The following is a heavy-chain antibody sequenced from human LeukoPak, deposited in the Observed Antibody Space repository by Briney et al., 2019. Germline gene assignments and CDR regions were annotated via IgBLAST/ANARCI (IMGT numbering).Heavy chain of an antibody. J-gene: IGHJ6*02. D-gene: IGHD3-3*01. CDR3: ARHGPSPYDFWSGYYNYYYYGMDV. CDR1: GGSISSSSYY. Sequence: PSETLSLTCTVSGGSISSSSYYWVWIRQPPGKGLEWIGSIYYSGSTYYNPSLKSRVTISVDTSKNQFSLKLSSVTAADTAVYYCARHGPSPYDFWSGYYNYYYYGMDVWGQGTTVTVSS. CDR2: IYYSGST. V-gene: IGHV4-39*01.